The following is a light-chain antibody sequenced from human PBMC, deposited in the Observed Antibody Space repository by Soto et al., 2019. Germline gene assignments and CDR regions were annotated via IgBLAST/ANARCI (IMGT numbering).Light chain of an antibody. J-gene: IGLJ1*01. Sequence: QSALTQPPSASGSPGQSVTISCTGTSNDVGGYNYVSWYQHHPGKAPKLLISEVNKRPSGVPDRFSGSKSGNTASLTVSGLQAEDEADYYCSSYAGSNNPNYVFGTGTKVTVL. CDR1: SNDVGGYNY. CDR3: SSYAGSNNPNYV. V-gene: IGLV2-8*01. CDR2: EVN.